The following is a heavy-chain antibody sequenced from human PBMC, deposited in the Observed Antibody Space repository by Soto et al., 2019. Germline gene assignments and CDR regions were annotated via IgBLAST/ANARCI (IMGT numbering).Heavy chain of an antibody. V-gene: IGHV3-9*01. J-gene: IGHJ6*02. CDR3: AKDTSRRGGGSSSYYYGMDV. Sequence: SLRLSCAASGFTFDDYAMHWVRQAPGKGLEWVSGISWNSGSIGYADSVKGRFTISRDNAKNSLYLQMNSLRAEDTALYYCAKDTSRRGGGSSSYYYGMDVWGQGTTVTVS. D-gene: IGHD6-6*01. CDR2: ISWNSGSI. CDR1: GFTFDDYA.